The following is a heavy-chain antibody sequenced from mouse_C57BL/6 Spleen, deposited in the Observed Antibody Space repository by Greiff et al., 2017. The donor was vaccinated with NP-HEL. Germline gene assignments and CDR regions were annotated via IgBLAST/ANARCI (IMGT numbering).Heavy chain of an antibody. CDR1: GFTFSSYA. Sequence: DVHLVESGGGLVKPGGSLKLSCAASGFTFSSYAMSWVRQTPEKRLEWVATISDGGSYTYYPDNVKGRFTISRDNAKNNLYLQMSHLKSEDTAMYYCARVPTRYWYFDVWGTGTTVTVSS. CDR2: ISDGGSYT. D-gene: IGHD3-1*01. CDR3: ARVPTRYWYFDV. V-gene: IGHV5-4*01. J-gene: IGHJ1*03.